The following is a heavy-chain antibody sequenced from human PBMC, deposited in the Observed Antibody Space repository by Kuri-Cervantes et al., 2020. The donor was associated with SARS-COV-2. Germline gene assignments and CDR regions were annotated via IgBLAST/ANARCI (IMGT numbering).Heavy chain of an antibody. Sequence: GGSLRLSCAASGFTFSSYAMSWVRQAPGKGLEWVANVKQDGSEKYYVDSVKGRFTISRDNAKNSLYLQMNSLRAEDTAVYYCARTTYGSGSYWDDAFDIWGQGTMVTVSS. CDR1: GFTFSSYA. CDR3: ARTTYGSGSYWDDAFDI. V-gene: IGHV3-7*01. CDR2: VKQDGSEK. J-gene: IGHJ3*02. D-gene: IGHD3-10*01.